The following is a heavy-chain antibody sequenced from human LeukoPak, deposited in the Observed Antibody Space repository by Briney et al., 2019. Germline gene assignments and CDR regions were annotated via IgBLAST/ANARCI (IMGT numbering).Heavy chain of an antibody. V-gene: IGHV6-1*01. CDR2: TYYRSKWYN. D-gene: IGHD6-19*01. J-gene: IGHJ4*02. CDR1: GDSVSSNSAV. CDR3: VRESTGYTSDWYGVNYFDY. Sequence: SQTLSLTCAISGDSVSSNSAVWNWIRQSPSRGLEWLGRTYYRSKWYNDYAVSVKSRITINPDTSKNQFSLQLNSVTPEDTAVYYCVRESTGYTSDWYGVNYFDYWGQGTGDTVSS.